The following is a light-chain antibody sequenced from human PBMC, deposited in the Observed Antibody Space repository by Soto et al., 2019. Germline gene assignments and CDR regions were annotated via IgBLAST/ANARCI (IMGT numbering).Light chain of an antibody. CDR1: SSDVGGYNY. CDR2: EVS. V-gene: IGLV2-14*01. J-gene: IGLJ2*01. Sequence: QSALTQPASVSGSPGQSSIISFTGTSSDVGGYNYVSWYQQHPGKAPKLMIYEVSNRPSGVSNRFTGSKSSNTASLTISGLQAEDEADYYCSSYTSSSTLVFGGGTKVTVL. CDR3: SSYTSSSTLV.